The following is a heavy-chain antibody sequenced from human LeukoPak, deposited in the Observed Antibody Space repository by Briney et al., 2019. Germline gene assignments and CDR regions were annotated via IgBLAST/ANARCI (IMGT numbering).Heavy chain of an antibody. Sequence: SETLSLTCTVSNYSISDGYYWAWVRQTPGKGLEWIGSVFRSGNTYYNPSLRGRISISVDTSRNQFSLKLHSVTVADAAVCYCARQVGATLRYFHLWGQGTLVTVSS. V-gene: IGHV4-38-2*02. CDR2: VFRSGNT. J-gene: IGHJ1*01. CDR3: ARQVGATLRYFHL. D-gene: IGHD1-26*01. CDR1: NYSISDGYY.